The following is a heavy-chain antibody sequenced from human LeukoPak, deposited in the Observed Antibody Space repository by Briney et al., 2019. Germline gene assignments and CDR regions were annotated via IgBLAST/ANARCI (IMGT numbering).Heavy chain of an antibody. CDR3: ARDLLYSRVAAFDI. CDR1: GFTFSSYW. Sequence: GGSLRLSCAASGFTFSSYWMSWVRQAPGKGLEWVANIKQDGSEKYYVDSVKGRFTISRDNAENSLYLQMNSLRAEDTAVYYCARDLLYSRVAAFDIWGQGTMVTVSS. J-gene: IGHJ3*02. V-gene: IGHV3-7*01. CDR2: IKQDGSEK. D-gene: IGHD2-2*02.